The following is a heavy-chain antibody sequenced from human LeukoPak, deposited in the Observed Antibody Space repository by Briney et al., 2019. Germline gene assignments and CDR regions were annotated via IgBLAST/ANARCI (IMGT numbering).Heavy chain of an antibody. CDR2: IYYSGST. V-gene: IGHV4-59*08. CDR3: ARYYCSGGSCYHPGFDY. D-gene: IGHD2-15*01. CDR1: GGSISSYY. J-gene: IGHJ4*02. Sequence: PSETLSLTCTVSGGSISSYYWRWIRQPPGKGLEWIGYIYYSGSTNYNPSLKSRVTISVDTSKNQFSLKLTSVTAADTAVYYCARYYCSGGSCYHPGFDYWGQGTLVTVSS.